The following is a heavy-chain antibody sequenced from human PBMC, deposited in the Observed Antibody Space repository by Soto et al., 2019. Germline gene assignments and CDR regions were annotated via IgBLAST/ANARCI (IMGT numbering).Heavy chain of an antibody. CDR3: AKRVTTSGSDVFDV. V-gene: IGHV3-30*18. D-gene: IGHD1-1*01. J-gene: IGHJ3*01. CDR2: IAYDGTNA. CDR1: GFIFRHYG. Sequence: QVQLVESGGGVVQPGRSLRLSCAASGFIFRHYGMHWVRQAPGKGLEWAAVIAYDGTNAYYADSVKGRFTISRDNSNNTLYLQMNSLRADDTAVYYCAKRVTTSGSDVFDVWGLGTLVTVSS.